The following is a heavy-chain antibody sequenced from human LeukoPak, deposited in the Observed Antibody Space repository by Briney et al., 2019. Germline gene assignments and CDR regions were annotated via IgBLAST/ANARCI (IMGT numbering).Heavy chain of an antibody. CDR2: IPSDGSDN. J-gene: IGHJ4*02. D-gene: IGHD4-17*01. CDR3: AKGLGDYDDFRLGY. CDR1: VFTFSTYG. Sequence: GSLRLSCAASVFTFSTYGFHWVRQAPGKGLEWVAFIPSDGSDNYYANSVKGRFTISRDNSKNTLYLQMNSLRSEDTAVYYCAKGLGDYDDFRLGYWGQGTLVTVSS. V-gene: IGHV3-30*02.